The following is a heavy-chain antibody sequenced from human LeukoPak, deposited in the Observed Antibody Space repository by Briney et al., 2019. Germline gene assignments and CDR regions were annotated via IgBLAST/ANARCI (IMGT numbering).Heavy chain of an antibody. J-gene: IGHJ4*02. Sequence: PSETLSLTCAVYGGSVSGYYWSWIRHPPGKGLEWIGEINHSGSTNYTPSLKGRATMSADTSKNQLSLKLSSLPHPDTAVYYCARGPHYDILTGYYGRLNYFDYWGEGTLVTVSS. CDR3: ARGPHYDILTGYYGRLNYFDY. D-gene: IGHD3-9*01. CDR2: INHSGST. V-gene: IGHV4-34*01. CDR1: GGSVSGYY.